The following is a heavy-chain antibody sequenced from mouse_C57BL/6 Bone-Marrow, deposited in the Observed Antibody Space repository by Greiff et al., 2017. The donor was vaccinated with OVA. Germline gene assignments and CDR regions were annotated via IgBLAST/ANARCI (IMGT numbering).Heavy chain of an antibody. CDR3: ARSGTTVVATMRYFDV. J-gene: IGHJ1*03. D-gene: IGHD1-1*01. CDR1: GYTFTDYN. Sequence: VQLQQSGPELVKPGASVKIPCKASGYTFTDYNMDWVKQSHGKSLEWIGDINPNNGGTIYNQKFKGKATLTVDKSSSTAYMELRSLTSEDSAVYFCARSGTTVVATMRYFDVWGTGTTVTVSS. CDR2: INPNNGGT. V-gene: IGHV1-18*01.